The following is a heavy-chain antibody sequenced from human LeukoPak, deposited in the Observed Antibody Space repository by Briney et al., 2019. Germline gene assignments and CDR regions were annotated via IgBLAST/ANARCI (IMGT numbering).Heavy chain of an antibody. Sequence: GGSLRLSCAASGFTSSSYSMNWVRQAPGKGLEWVSHISSSGSTIYYADSVKGRFTISRDNAKNSLYLQMNSLRAEDTAVYYCAREGYSYGKGYFDYWGQGTLVTVSS. J-gene: IGHJ4*02. CDR3: AREGYSYGKGYFDY. V-gene: IGHV3-48*04. D-gene: IGHD5-18*01. CDR2: ISSSGSTI. CDR1: GFTSSSYS.